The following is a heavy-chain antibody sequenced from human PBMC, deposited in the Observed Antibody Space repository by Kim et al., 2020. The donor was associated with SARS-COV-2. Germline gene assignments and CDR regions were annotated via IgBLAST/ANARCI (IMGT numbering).Heavy chain of an antibody. CDR2: TT. CDR3: ARRGVDAFDF. J-gene: IGHJ3*01. Sequence: TTNYAGSVRGRFTVSSDNAQNSLYLQMNSLGDEDTALYFCARRGVDAFDFWGQGTMVIVSS. V-gene: IGHV3-48*02.